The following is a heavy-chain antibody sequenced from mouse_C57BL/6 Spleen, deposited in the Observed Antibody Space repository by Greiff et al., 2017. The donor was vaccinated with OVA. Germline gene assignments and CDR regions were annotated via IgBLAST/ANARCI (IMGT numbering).Heavy chain of an antibody. D-gene: IGHD1-1*01. J-gene: IGHJ2*01. CDR3: ARGGSSSRDFDY. CDR2: INPGSGGT. V-gene: IGHV1-54*01. CDR1: GYAFTNYL. Sequence: VQLQESGAELVRPGTSVKVSCKASGYAFTNYLIEWVKQRPGQGLEWIGVINPGSGGTNYNEKFKGKATLTADKSSSTAYMQLSSLTSEDSAVCVCARGGSSSRDFDYWGQGTTLTVSS.